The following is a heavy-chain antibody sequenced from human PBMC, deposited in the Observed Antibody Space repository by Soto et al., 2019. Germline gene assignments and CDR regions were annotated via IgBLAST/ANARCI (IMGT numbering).Heavy chain of an antibody. D-gene: IGHD1-26*01. CDR2: IYYSGST. V-gene: IGHV4-39*01. J-gene: IGHJ6*02. CDR3: ARLGYWEVYYYYGMDV. Sequence: SETLSLTCTVSGGSISSSSYYWGWIRQPPGKGLEWIGSIYYSGSTYYNPSLKSRVTISVDTSKNQFSLKLSSVTAADTAVYCCARLGYWEVYYYYGMDVWGQGTTVTVSS. CDR1: GGSISSSSYY.